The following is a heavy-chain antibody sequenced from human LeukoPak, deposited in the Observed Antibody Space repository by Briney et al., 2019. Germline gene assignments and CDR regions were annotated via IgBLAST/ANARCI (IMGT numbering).Heavy chain of an antibody. J-gene: IGHJ4*02. CDR2: IIPILGIA. CDR3: ARFRDGYNPGGH. D-gene: IGHD5-24*01. V-gene: IGHV1-69*04. Sequence: GASVKVSCKASGGTFSSYAISWVRQAPGQGLEWMGRIIPILGIANYAQKFQGRVTITADKSTSTAYMELSSLRSEDTAVYYCARFRDGYNPGGHWGQGTLVTVSS. CDR1: GGTFSSYA.